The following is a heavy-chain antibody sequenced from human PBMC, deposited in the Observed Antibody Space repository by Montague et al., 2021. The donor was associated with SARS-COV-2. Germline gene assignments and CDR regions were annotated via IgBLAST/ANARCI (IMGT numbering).Heavy chain of an antibody. D-gene: IGHD2-21*01. Sequence: SETLSLTCTVSGGSISSSSYYWGWIRQPPGKGLEWTGTIYYGRSTYYNPSLKSRVTISVDTSKNQFSLKLSSVTAADTAVYYCARQGGDIVVVIAIRGPYYFDYWGQGTLVTVSS. CDR1: GGSISSSSYY. V-gene: IGHV4-39*01. J-gene: IGHJ4*02. CDR3: ARQGGDIVVVIAIRGPYYFDY. CDR2: IYYGRST.